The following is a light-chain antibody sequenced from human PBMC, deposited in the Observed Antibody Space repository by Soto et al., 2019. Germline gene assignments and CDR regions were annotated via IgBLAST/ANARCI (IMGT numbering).Light chain of an antibody. CDR2: GAS. V-gene: IGKV3D-15*01. CDR3: QQYNNWLTWT. CDR1: QSVSSN. Sequence: EIVMPQSPATLSVSPGERATLSCRASQSVSSNLAWYQQKPGQAPRLLIYGASNRATGIPDRFSGSGSGTDFTLTISRLEPEDFAVYYCQQYNNWLTWTFGQGTKVDI. J-gene: IGKJ1*01.